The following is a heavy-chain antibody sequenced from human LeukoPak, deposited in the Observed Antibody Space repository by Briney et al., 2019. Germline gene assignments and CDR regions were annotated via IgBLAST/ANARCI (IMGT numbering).Heavy chain of an antibody. J-gene: IGHJ5*02. D-gene: IGHD5-18*01. Sequence: SGGSLRLSCAASGFTFSSYEMNWVRQAPGKGLEWVSYISSSGGTIYYADSVKGRFTISRDNSENTLYLQMNSLRVEDTAVYYCARQLGYSYANWFDPWGQGTLVTVSS. CDR1: GFTFSSYE. CDR2: ISSSGGTI. V-gene: IGHV3-48*03. CDR3: ARQLGYSYANWFDP.